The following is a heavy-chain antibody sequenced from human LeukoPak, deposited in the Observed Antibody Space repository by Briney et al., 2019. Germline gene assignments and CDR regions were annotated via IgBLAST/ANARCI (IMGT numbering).Heavy chain of an antibody. V-gene: IGHV4-34*01. D-gene: IGHD1-26*01. CDR1: GGSFSGYY. Sequence: SETLSLTCAVYGGSFSGYYWSWIRQPPGKGLEWIGEINHSGSTNYNPSLKSRVTISVDTSKNQFSLKLSSVTAADTAVYYCARHVGVGNYYYYYMDVWGKGTTVTISS. CDR3: ARHVGVGNYYYYYMDV. J-gene: IGHJ6*03. CDR2: INHSGST.